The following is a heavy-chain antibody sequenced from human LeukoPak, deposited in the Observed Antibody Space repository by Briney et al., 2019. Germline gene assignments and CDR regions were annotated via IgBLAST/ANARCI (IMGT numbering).Heavy chain of an antibody. D-gene: IGHD1-20*01. Sequence: GGSLRLSCAASGFTFSIAWMSWVRQAPGKGLEWVSAISNSGGSTYYADSVKGRFTISRDNSKNTLYLQMNSLRVEDTAVYYCANNWNVDYWGQGTLVTVSS. V-gene: IGHV3-23*01. J-gene: IGHJ4*02. CDR3: ANNWNVDY. CDR1: GFTFSIAW. CDR2: ISNSGGST.